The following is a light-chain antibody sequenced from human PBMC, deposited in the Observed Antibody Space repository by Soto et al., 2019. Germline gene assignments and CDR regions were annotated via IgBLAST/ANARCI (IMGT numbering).Light chain of an antibody. CDR1: QPISND. Sequence: EIVMTQSPATLSVSPGERATLSCWASQPISNDLAWYQHKPGQTPRLLIYGASTRVTGIPARFSGSGSGTEFTLTISSLQSEDFAVYYCQQYNKRPPWTFGQGTKVDIK. CDR2: GAS. V-gene: IGKV3-15*01. CDR3: QQYNKRPPWT. J-gene: IGKJ1*01.